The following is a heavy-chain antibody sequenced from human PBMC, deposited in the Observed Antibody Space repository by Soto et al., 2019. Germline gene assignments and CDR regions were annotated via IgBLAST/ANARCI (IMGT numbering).Heavy chain of an antibody. V-gene: IGHV3-48*01. D-gene: IGHD2-2*01. CDR3: ARDPHSNIVVVPAAKLYFDY. CDR2: ISSSSSTI. J-gene: IGHJ4*02. CDR1: GFTFSSYS. Sequence: GGSLRLSCAASGFTFSSYSMNWVRQAPGKGLEWVSYISSSSSTIYYADSVKGRFTISRDNAKNSLYLQMNSLIAEDTAVYYCARDPHSNIVVVPAAKLYFDYWGQGTLVTVSS.